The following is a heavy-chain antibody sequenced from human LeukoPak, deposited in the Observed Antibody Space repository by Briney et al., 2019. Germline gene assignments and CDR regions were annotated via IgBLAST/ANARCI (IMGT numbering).Heavy chain of an antibody. V-gene: IGHV3-30*04. J-gene: IGHJ4*02. CDR3: ARYDYGRSGFDY. CDR2: ISYDGSNK. Sequence: PGRSLRLSCAASGFTFSSYAMHWVRQAPGKGLEWVAVISYDGSNKYYADSVKGRFTISRDNSKNTLYLQMNSLRAEDTAVYYCARYDYGRSGFDYWGQGTLVTVSS. D-gene: IGHD5-12*01. CDR1: GFTFSSYA.